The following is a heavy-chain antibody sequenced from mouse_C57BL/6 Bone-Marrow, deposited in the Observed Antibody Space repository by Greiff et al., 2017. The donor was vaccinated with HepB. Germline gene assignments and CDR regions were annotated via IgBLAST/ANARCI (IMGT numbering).Heavy chain of an antibody. CDR3: ARSGRRNAMDY. J-gene: IGHJ4*01. Sequence: QVQLQQPGAELVKPGASVKLSCKASGYTFTSYWMHWVKQRPGQGLEWIGMIHPNSGSTNYNEKFKSKATLTVDKSSSTAYMQLSSLTSEDSAGYYCARSGRRNAMDYWGQGTSVTVSS. V-gene: IGHV1-64*01. CDR2: IHPNSGST. CDR1: GYTFTSYW. D-gene: IGHD3-1*01.